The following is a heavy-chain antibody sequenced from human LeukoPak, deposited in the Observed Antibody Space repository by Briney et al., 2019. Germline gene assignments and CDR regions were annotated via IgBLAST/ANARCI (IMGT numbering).Heavy chain of an antibody. V-gene: IGHV4-34*01. CDR2: INHSGST. CDR3: ARGNGYYYGRFDY. D-gene: IGHD3-22*01. J-gene: IGHJ4*02. Sequence: SETLSLTCAVYGGSFSGYYWSWIRQPPGKGLEWIGEINHSGSTNCNPSLKSRVTISVDTSKNQFSLKLSSVTAADTAVYYCARGNGYYYGRFDYWGQGTLVTVSS. CDR1: GGSFSGYY.